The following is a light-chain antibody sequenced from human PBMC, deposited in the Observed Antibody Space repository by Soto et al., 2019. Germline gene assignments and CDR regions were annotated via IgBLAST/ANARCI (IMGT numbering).Light chain of an antibody. J-gene: IGLJ2*01. Sequence: NFMLTQPHSVSESPGKTVTISCTRSSGSIASNYVQWYQQRPGSSPTTVIYDDNQRTSGVPDRFSGSIDSSSNSASLTISGLKTEXEADYYCQSYDSSNPVVFGGGTKLTV. V-gene: IGLV6-57*01. CDR3: QSYDSSNPVV. CDR1: SGSIASNY. CDR2: DDN.